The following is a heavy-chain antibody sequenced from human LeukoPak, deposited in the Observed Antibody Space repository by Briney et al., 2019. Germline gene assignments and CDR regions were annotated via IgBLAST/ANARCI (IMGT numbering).Heavy chain of an antibody. CDR3: PPPGGSYYPWFAP. J-gene: IGHJ5*02. D-gene: IGHD1-26*01. V-gene: IGHV3-73*01. CDR2: IRSKANSYAT. Sequence: PGGSLRLSCAASGFTFSGSAMHWVRQASGKGLEWVGRIRSKANSYATAYAASVKGRFTISRDDSKNTAYLQMNSLKTEDTAVYYCPPPGGSYYPWFAPWGQATLVTVPS. CDR1: GFTFSGSA.